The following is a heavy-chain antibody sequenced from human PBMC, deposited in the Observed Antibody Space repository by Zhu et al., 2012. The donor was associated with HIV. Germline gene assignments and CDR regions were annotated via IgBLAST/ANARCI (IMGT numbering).Heavy chain of an antibody. D-gene: IGHD2-21*01. CDR3: ARTGDDNHHASFDI. Sequence: QVQLQGSGPGLVKPSETLSLTCDVSGSSINTPNHWGWIRQPPGKGLEWIANIYRSGATYYNPSLRSRATISLDTSKNVFFLTLNSVTAADTAIYYCARTGDDNHHASFDIWDQGTLITVSS. J-gene: IGHJ4*01. CDR1: GSSINTPNH. CDR2: IYRSGAT. V-gene: IGHV4-38-2*01.